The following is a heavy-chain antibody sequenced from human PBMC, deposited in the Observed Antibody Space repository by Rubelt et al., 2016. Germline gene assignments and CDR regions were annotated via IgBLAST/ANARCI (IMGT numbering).Heavy chain of an antibody. J-gene: IGHJ4*02. D-gene: IGHD2/OR15-2a*01. CDR3: ARASQNTHSIDY. V-gene: IGHV3-7*04. CDR2: IKQDGSEK. Sequence: EWVANIKQDGSEKYYVDSVKGRFTISRDNSKNTLYLQMNSLRAEDTAVYYCARASQNTHSIDYWGQGTLVTVSS.